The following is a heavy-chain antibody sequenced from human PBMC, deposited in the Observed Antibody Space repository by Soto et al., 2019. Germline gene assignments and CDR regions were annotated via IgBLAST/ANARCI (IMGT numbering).Heavy chain of an antibody. CDR2: IYYSGST. Sequence: PSETLSLTCTVSGGSISSSSYYWGWIRQPPGKGLEWIGSIYYSGSTYYNPSLKSRVTISVDTSKNQFSLKLSSVTAADTAVYYCARQFRKTIDYWGQGTLGTVS. CDR1: GGSISSSSYY. J-gene: IGHJ4*02. V-gene: IGHV4-39*01. CDR3: ARQFRKTIDY.